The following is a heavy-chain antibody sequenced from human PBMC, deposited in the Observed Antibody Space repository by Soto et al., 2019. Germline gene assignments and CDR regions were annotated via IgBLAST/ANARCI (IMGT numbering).Heavy chain of an antibody. J-gene: IGHJ6*02. CDR2: ISYDGSYE. Sequence: PGGSLRLSCAASGFNFRIYAMHWVRQAPGKGLEWVALISYDGSYEYYADSVKGRFTISRDNSKNTLYLQMNSLRDEDTALYYCARDGDRFGIKYYSSIDVWGQGTTVTVSS. CDR3: ARDGDRFGIKYYSSIDV. V-gene: IGHV3-30-3*01. CDR1: GFNFRIYA. D-gene: IGHD4-4*01.